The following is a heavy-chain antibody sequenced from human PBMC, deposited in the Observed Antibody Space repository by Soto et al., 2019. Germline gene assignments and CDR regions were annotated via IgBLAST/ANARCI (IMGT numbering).Heavy chain of an antibody. V-gene: IGHV3-66*01. CDR2: IYTGGNT. Sequence: PGGSLRLSCAAAGFSVSTSHISWVRQAPGKGLEWVSVIYTGGNTYYVDSVKGRFTISRDNAKNSLYLLMNSLRAEDTAVYYCARDRYSYYDFWSGSLPYYYYGMDVWGQGTTVTVSS. CDR1: GFSVSTSH. CDR3: ARDRYSYYDFWSGSLPYYYYGMDV. J-gene: IGHJ6*02. D-gene: IGHD3-3*01.